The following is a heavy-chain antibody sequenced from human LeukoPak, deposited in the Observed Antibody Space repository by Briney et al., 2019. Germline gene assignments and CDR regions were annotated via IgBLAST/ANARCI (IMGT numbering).Heavy chain of an antibody. CDR3: ARDNSMHERGWWFDP. V-gene: IGHV1-46*01. J-gene: IGHJ5*02. Sequence: GASVKVSCKASGYSFTSHYMHWVRQAPGQGLEWMGLINPRGTSTIYAEKFQGRIIMTRDMSTTTDYMELSSLKSDDTAVYYCARDNSMHERGWWFDPWGXXTLXTVS. CDR2: INPRGTST. CDR1: GYSFTSHY. D-gene: IGHD4-23*01.